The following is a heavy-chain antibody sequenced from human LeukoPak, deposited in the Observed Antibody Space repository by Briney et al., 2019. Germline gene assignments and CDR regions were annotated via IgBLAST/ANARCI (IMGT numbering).Heavy chain of an antibody. CDR1: GFTFSNYW. Sequence: GGSLRLSCEGSGFTFSNYWMHWVRQAPGKGLVWVSRIYTDGSSTDYADSVKGRFTISRDNAKNSLYLQMNSLRAEDTAVYYCARDYYDSSGYWMDAFDIWGQGTMVTVSS. D-gene: IGHD3-22*01. CDR2: IYTDGSST. J-gene: IGHJ3*02. CDR3: ARDYYDSSGYWMDAFDI. V-gene: IGHV3-74*01.